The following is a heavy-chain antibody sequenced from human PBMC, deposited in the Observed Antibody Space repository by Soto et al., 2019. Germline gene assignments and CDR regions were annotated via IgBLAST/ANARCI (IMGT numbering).Heavy chain of an antibody. J-gene: IGHJ6*02. CDR3: ARDRWCDPEGMDV. CDR2: ISYDGSNK. V-gene: IGHV3-30-3*01. D-gene: IGHD2-8*01. CDR1: GFTFSSYA. Sequence: QVQLVESGGGVVQPGRSLRLSCAASGFTFSSYAMHWVRQAPGNGLEWVAVISYDGSNKYYADSVKGRFTISRDNSKNTLYLQMKSLRADDTAVYYCARDRWCDPEGMDVWGQGTTVTVSS.